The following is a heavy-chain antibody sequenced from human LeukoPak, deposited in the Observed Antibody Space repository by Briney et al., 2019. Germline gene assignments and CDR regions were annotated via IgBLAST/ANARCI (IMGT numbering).Heavy chain of an antibody. J-gene: IGHJ5*02. Sequence: PSGTLSLTCAVSGGSITSSNWWSWVRQPPGKGLEWIAYIYYTGSTVYNPSLKSRVTISVDTSKNQFSLTLSSVTAADTAVYYCARGPSGSVNNWFDPWGQGTLVTVSS. D-gene: IGHD2-15*01. CDR2: IYYTGST. CDR1: GGSITSSNW. V-gene: IGHV4-4*02. CDR3: ARGPSGSVNNWFDP.